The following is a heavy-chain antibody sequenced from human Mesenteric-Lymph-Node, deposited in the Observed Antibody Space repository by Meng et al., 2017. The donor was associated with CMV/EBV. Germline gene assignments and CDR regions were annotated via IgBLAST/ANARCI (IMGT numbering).Heavy chain of an antibody. CDR1: GFSPIHYW. CDR3: ARDDFWSGSHFDY. D-gene: IGHD3-3*01. CDR2: IKQYGSEQ. V-gene: IGHV3-7*01. Sequence: GESLKISCAASGFSPIHYWMAWVRQAPGKGLEWVANIKQYGSEQYHVGSVEGRFTISRDNAKNSLYLHMNSLRAEDTAVYYCARDDFWSGSHFDYWGQGTLVTVSS. J-gene: IGHJ4*02.